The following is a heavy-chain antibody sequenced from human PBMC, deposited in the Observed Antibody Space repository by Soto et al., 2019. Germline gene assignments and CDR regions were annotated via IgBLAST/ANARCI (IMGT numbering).Heavy chain of an antibody. J-gene: IGHJ5*02. CDR3: ARDKIVATDYNWFDP. CDR1: AGSISSSNW. CDR2: IYHSGST. V-gene: IGHV4-4*02. D-gene: IGHD5-12*01. Sequence: SETLSLTWAVSAGSISSSNWWSWVRQPPGKGLEWIGEIYHSGSTNYNPSLKSRVTISVDKSKNQFSLKLSSVTAADTAVYYCARDKIVATDYNWFDPWGQGTLVTVSS.